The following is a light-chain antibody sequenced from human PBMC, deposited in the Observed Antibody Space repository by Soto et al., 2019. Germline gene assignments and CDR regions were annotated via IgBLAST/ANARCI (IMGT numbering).Light chain of an antibody. CDR2: EVS. J-gene: IGLJ1*01. CDR3: SSSTTTTPNV. CDR1: SSDVGAYNY. Sequence: QSALTQPASVSGSPGQSITISCTGTSSDVGAYNYVSWYQQYPGKAPKLVISEVSNRPSGVSNRFSGSKSGNTASLTISGLQAEDEADYYCSSSTTTTPNVFGTGTKVTVL. V-gene: IGLV2-14*01.